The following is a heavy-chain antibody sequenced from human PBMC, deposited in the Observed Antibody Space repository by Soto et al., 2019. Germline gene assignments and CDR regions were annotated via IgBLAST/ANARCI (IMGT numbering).Heavy chain of an antibody. V-gene: IGHV1-18*01. CDR3: ASDPPPPDY. CDR1: GYTFASYA. J-gene: IGHJ4*02. CDR2: ISAYNGNT. Sequence: QVQLVQSGAEVKKPGASVKVSCKASGYTFASYAISWMRQAPGQGLEWMGGISAYNGNTNYAPKLQGRVTMTTPPSTTTAYMELRSLRSDDPAVYYCASDPPPPDYCGQGTLVTVSS.